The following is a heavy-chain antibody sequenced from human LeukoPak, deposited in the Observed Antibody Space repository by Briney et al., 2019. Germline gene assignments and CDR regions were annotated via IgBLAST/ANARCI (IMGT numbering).Heavy chain of an antibody. V-gene: IGHV1-2*02. CDR3: ARSYGSLLGSGGLDLGYYYYYMDV. J-gene: IGHJ6*03. CDR2: INPNSGGT. Sequence: GASVKVSCKASGYTFTGYYMHWVRQAPGQGLEWMGWINPNSGGTNYAQKFQGRVTMTRDTSISTAYMELSRLRSDDTAVYYCARSYGSLLGSGGLDLGYYYYYMDVWGKGTTVTVSS. D-gene: IGHD4-17*01. CDR1: GYTFTGYY.